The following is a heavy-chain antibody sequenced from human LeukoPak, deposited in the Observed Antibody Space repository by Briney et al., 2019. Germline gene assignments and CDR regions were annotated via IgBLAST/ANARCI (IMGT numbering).Heavy chain of an antibody. CDR2: IYYSGST. Sequence: SETLSLTCTISGGSISSGDYYWSWIRQPPGKGLEWIGYIYYSGSTYYNPSPKSRVTISVDTSKNQFSLKLSSVTAADTAVYYCASLSSTYAFDIWGQGTMVTVSS. V-gene: IGHV4-30-4*08. D-gene: IGHD2-2*01. CDR3: ASLSSTYAFDI. J-gene: IGHJ3*02. CDR1: GGSISSGDYY.